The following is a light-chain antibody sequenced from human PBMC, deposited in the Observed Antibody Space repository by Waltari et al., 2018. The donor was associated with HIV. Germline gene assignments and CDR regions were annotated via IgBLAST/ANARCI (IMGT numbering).Light chain of an antibody. CDR1: SSNTGAGYD. CDR3: QSYDSSLSGWV. J-gene: IGLJ3*02. V-gene: IGLV1-40*01. CDR2: GNN. Sequence: QSVLTQPPSVPGAPGQRVTISCTGSSSNTGAGYDVHWYQQLPGTAPKLLLYGNNNRPSGVPDRFSGSKSGTSASLAITGLQAEDEADYYCQSYDSSLSGWVFGGGTKLTVL.